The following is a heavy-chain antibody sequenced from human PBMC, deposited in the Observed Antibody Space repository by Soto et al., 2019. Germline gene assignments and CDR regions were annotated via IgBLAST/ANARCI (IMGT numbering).Heavy chain of an antibody. CDR1: GFTFSSYG. D-gene: IGHD3-10*01. V-gene: IGHV3-30*18. CDR3: AKWFGELSSS. J-gene: IGHJ4*02. CDR2: ISYDGSNK. Sequence: PGGSLRLSCAASGFTFSSYGMHWVRQAPGKGLEWVAVISYDGSNKYYADSVKGRFTISRDNSKNTLYLQMNSLRAEDTAVYYCAKWFGELSSSWGQGTLVTVSS.